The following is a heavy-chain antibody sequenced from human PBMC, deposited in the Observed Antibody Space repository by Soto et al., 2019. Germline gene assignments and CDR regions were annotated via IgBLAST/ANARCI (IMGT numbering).Heavy chain of an antibody. CDR2: IYYSERTSYNSGST. J-gene: IGHJ5*02. V-gene: IGHV4-39*01. Sequence: SETLSLTCTVSGDSMTSSSYYWGWIRQPPGRGLEWIGSIYYSERTSYNSGSTYYSPSLKSRVTISGDTSKSQFSLKLSSVTAADTAVYYCARHTRNQFDPWGQGTLVTVSS. CDR3: ARHTRNQFDP. CDR1: GDSMTSSSYY.